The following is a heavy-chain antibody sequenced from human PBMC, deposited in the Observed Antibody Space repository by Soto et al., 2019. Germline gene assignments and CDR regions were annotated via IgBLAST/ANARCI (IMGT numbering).Heavy chain of an antibody. D-gene: IGHD2-15*01. V-gene: IGHV4-39*01. CDR1: GGSISSSSYY. CDR2: IYYSGST. J-gene: IGHJ5*02. CDR3: ARYCSYTDCPAGGEFDP. Sequence: PSETLSLTCTVSGGSISSSSYYWGWIRQPPGKGLEWIEIIYYSGSTSYNPSLKSRVTLSVDTSKNQFSLKLSSVTAADTAVYYCARYCSYTDCPAGGEFDPWGQGILVTVSS.